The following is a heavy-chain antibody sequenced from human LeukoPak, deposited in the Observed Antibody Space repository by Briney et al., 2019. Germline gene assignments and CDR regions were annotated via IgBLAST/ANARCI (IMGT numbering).Heavy chain of an antibody. CDR3: AAEEIVIVPTATNSYFDT. CDR1: GASISNVDFY. CDR2: IYNSGST. D-gene: IGHD2-2*01. V-gene: IGHV4-30-4*08. Sequence: SETLSLTCTVSGASISNVDFYWTWIRQAPGKGLEWIGYIYNSGSTHFNPSLKSRVTMSDDTSKNQFSLRLSSVTAADTAVYYCAAEEIVIVPTATNSYFDTWGQGILVTVSS. J-gene: IGHJ4*02.